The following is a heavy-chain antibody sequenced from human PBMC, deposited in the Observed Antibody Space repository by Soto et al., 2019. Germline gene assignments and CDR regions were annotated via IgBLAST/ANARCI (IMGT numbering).Heavy chain of an antibody. CDR1: GFTFSSYA. CDR3: AARPRVVTRRADAFDI. J-gene: IGHJ3*02. D-gene: IGHD2-15*01. V-gene: IGHV3-23*01. Sequence: EVPLLESGGGLVQPGGSLRLSCAASGFTFSSYAMSWVRQAPGKGLEWVSAISGSGGSTYYADSVKGRFTISRDNSKNTLDLQMNSLRAEDTAVYYCAARPRVVTRRADAFDIWGQGTMVTVSS. CDR2: ISGSGGST.